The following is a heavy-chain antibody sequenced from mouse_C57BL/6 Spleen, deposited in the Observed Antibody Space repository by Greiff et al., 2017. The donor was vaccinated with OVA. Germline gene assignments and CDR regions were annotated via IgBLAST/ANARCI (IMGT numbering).Heavy chain of an antibody. V-gene: IGHV1-69*01. CDR3: ARKGLGYYGSMDY. Sequence: QVQLKQPGAELVMPGASVKLSCKASGYTFTSYWMHWVKQRPGQGLEWIGEIDPSDSYTNYNQKFKGKSTLTVDKSSSTAYMQLSSLTSEDSAVYYCARKGLGYYGSMDYWGQGTSVTGSS. CDR1: GYTFTSYW. D-gene: IGHD1-1*01. CDR2: IDPSDSYT. J-gene: IGHJ4*01.